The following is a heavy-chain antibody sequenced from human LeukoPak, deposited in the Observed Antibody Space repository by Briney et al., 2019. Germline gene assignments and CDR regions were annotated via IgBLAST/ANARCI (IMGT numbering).Heavy chain of an antibody. V-gene: IGHV3-21*01. D-gene: IGHD1-26*01. CDR2: ISSSSSYI. Sequence: GGSLRLSCAASGFTFSSYSMNWVRQAPGKGLEWVSSISSSSSYIYYADSVKGRFTISRDNAKNSLYLQMNSLRAEDTAVYYCASFPIDSEQYYFDYWGQGTLVTVSS. CDR1: GFTFSSYS. CDR3: ASFPIDSEQYYFDY. J-gene: IGHJ4*02.